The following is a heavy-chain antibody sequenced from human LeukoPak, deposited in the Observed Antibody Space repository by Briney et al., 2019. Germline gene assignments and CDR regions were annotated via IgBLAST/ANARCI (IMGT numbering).Heavy chain of an antibody. CDR1: GFTFSSHW. V-gene: IGHV3-7*01. Sequence: PGGSLRLSCAASGFTFSSHWMTWVRQAPGKGLEWVANINQDGSERYYVDSVKGRFTISRDNAKNSLYLQMNSLRAEDTAVYYCARGGPTTVTGFDYWGQGTLVTVSS. J-gene: IGHJ4*02. D-gene: IGHD4-17*01. CDR3: ARGGPTTVTGFDY. CDR2: INQDGSER.